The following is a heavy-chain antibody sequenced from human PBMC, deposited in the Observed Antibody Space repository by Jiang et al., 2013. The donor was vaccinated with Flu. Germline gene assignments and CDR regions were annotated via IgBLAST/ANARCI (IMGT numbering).Heavy chain of an antibody. CDR1: GFTFSSYG. J-gene: IGHJ4*02. V-gene: IGHV3-33*01. CDR3: ARGAMDCSGGSCYTTDYYFDY. Sequence: VQLVESGGGVVQPGRSLRLSCAASGFTFSSYGMHWVRQAPGKGLEWVAVIWYDGSNKYYADSVKGRFTISRDNSKNTLYLQMNSLRAEDTAVYYCARGAMDCSGGSCYTTDYYFDYWGQGTLVTVSS. D-gene: IGHD2-15*01. CDR2: IWYDGSNK.